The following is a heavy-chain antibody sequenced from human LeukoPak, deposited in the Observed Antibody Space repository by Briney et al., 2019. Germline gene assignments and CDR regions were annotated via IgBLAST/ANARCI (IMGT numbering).Heavy chain of an antibody. V-gene: IGHV3-7*01. CDR2: INKDGSEK. J-gene: IGHJ4*02. Sequence: GGSLRLSCAASEFTFSSYAMSWVRQAPGKGLEWVAIINKDGSEKHYVDSVKGRFSISRDNAKNSLYLQMNSLRAEDTAVYYCARSDHGPEYWGQGTLVTVSS. CDR1: EFTFSSYA. CDR3: ARSDHGPEY. D-gene: IGHD1-14*01.